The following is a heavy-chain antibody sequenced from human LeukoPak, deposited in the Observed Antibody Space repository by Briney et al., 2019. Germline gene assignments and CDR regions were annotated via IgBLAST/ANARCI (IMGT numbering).Heavy chain of an antibody. D-gene: IGHD2-15*01. Sequence: GGSLRLSCAASGFTVSSNYMSWVRQAPGKGLEWVSVIYSGGSTYYADSVKGRFTISRDNSKNTLYLQMNSLRAEDTAVYYCANNGIYCSGGSCYSRTPYYFDYWGQGTLVTVSS. CDR1: GFTVSSNY. CDR2: IYSGGST. V-gene: IGHV3-53*01. J-gene: IGHJ4*02. CDR3: ANNGIYCSGGSCYSRTPYYFDY.